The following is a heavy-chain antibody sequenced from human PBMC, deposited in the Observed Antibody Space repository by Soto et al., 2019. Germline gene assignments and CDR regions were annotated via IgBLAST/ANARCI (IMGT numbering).Heavy chain of an antibody. J-gene: IGHJ5*02. CDR3: ARVGTRGYYGSGSYSYRWFDP. D-gene: IGHD3-10*01. Sequence: SETLSLTCTVSGGSISSGDYYWSWIRQPPGKGLEWIGYIYYSGSTYYNPSLKSRVTISVDTSKNQFSLKLSSVTAADTAVYYCARVGTRGYYGSGSYSYRWFDPWGQGTLVTV. V-gene: IGHV4-30-4*01. CDR2: IYYSGST. CDR1: GGSISSGDYY.